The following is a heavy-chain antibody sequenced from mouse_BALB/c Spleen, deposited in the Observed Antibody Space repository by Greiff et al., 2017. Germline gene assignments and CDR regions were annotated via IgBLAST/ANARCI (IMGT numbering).Heavy chain of an antibody. Sequence: EVQLQESGPGLVKPSQSLSLTCSVTGYSITSGYYWNWIRQPPGNKPEWMGYISYDGSNNYNPSLKNRISITRDTSKNQLFLKLNSMTTEDTATYYCARAYYRYDGYFDVWGAGTTVTVSS. CDR2: ISYDGSN. D-gene: IGHD2-14*01. CDR1: GYSITSGYY. V-gene: IGHV3-6*02. J-gene: IGHJ1*01. CDR3: ARAYYRYDGYFDV.